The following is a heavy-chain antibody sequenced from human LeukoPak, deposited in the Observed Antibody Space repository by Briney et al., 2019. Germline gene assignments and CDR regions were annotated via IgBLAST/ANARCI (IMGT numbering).Heavy chain of an antibody. CDR1: GFSFSTYG. Sequence: AGGSLRLSCAASGFSFSTYGMSWVRQPPGKGLEWVSGISGSGDHTYHGDSVRGRFTISRDNSNNTLYLEMKSLIVEDTALYYCVKPPEWLRLRADVFETWGQGTMVTVYS. CDR3: VKPPEWLRLRADVFET. J-gene: IGHJ3*02. D-gene: IGHD5-12*01. CDR2: ISGSGDHT. V-gene: IGHV3-23*01.